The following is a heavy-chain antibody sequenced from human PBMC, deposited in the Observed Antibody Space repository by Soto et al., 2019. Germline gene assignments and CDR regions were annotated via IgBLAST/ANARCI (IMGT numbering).Heavy chain of an antibody. J-gene: IGHJ1*01. CDR2: IYYSGST. Sequence: SETLSLTCTVSGGSISSSSYYWGWIRQPPGKGLEWIGSIYYSGSTYYNPSLKSRVTISVDTSKNQFSLKLSSVTAADTAVYYCARHSVSMGTLHFQHWGQGTLVTVSS. CDR3: ARHSVSMGTLHFQH. D-gene: IGHD7-27*01. CDR1: GGSISSSSYY. V-gene: IGHV4-39*01.